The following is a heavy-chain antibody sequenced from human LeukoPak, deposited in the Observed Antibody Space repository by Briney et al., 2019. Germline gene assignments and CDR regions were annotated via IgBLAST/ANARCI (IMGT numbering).Heavy chain of an antibody. V-gene: IGHV4-39*07. CDR1: GGSISSSSYY. CDR2: INHSGST. J-gene: IGHJ6*03. D-gene: IGHD3-10*01. Sequence: SETLSLTCTVSGGSISSSSYYWGWIRQPPGKGLEWIGEINHSGSTNYNPSLKGRVTISVDPCKNPFSLKLSSVTAADTAVYYCARGLVLWFGELLIRSRRRYYYCMDVWGKGTTVTVSS. CDR3: ARGLVLWFGELLIRSRRRYYYCMDV.